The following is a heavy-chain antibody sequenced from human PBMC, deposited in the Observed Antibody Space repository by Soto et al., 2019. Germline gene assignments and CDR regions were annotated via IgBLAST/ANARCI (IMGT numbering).Heavy chain of an antibody. CDR2: ISYDGSNK. Sequence: AGGSLSLSYAASEFTFSSYAMHWVRQAPGKGLEWVAVISYDGSNKYYADSVKGRFTISRDNSKNTLYLQMNSLRAEDTAVYYCAREKGVVPAAYGMDVWGQGTTVTVSS. CDR1: EFTFSSYA. V-gene: IGHV3-30-3*01. D-gene: IGHD2-2*01. CDR3: AREKGVVPAAYGMDV. J-gene: IGHJ6*02.